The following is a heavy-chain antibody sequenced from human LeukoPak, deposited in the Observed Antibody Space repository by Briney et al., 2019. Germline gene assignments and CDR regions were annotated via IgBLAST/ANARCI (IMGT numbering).Heavy chain of an antibody. J-gene: IGHJ4*02. CDR1: GFTVSSNH. CDR3: TTDYCSGASCRSDH. Sequence: GGSLRLSCAASGFTVSSNHMSWVRQAPGKGLEWVSFIYSGGSTYYTDSVEGRFTTSRDNSKNTLYLQMNSLRAEDTAVYYCTTDYCSGASCRSDHWGQGTLVTVSS. D-gene: IGHD2-15*01. CDR2: IYSGGST. V-gene: IGHV3-53*01.